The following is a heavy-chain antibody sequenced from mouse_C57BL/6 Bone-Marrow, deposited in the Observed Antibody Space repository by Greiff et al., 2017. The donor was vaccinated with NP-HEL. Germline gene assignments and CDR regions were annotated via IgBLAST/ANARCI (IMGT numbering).Heavy chain of an antibody. Sequence: QVQLQQPGAELVMPGASVKLSCKASGYTFTSYWMHWVKQRPGQGLEWIGEIDPSDSYTNYNQKFKGKSTLTVDKSSSTAYMQLSSLTSEDSAVYYCARSDSSGCGSYFDYWGQGTTLTVSS. CDR3: ARSDSSGCGSYFDY. D-gene: IGHD3-2*02. CDR1: GYTFTSYW. CDR2: IDPSDSYT. J-gene: IGHJ2*01. V-gene: IGHV1-69*01.